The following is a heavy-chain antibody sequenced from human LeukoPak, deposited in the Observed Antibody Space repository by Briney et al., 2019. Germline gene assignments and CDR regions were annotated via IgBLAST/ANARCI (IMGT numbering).Heavy chain of an antibody. Sequence: PGGSLRLSCAASGFTFSNYWLTWVRQAPGKGLEWVANIKEDGGEQYYVDSVKGRFTVSRDNAKNSVYLQMNSLGVEDTAIYYCARDSGWTFDPWGQGTLVTVSS. CDR1: GFTFSNYW. D-gene: IGHD6-19*01. V-gene: IGHV3-7*01. CDR3: ARDSGWTFDP. J-gene: IGHJ5*02. CDR2: IKEDGGEQ.